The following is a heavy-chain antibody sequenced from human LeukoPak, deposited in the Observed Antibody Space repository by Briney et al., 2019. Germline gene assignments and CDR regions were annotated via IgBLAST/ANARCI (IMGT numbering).Heavy chain of an antibody. V-gene: IGHV4-34*01. Sequence: PSETLSLTCAVYGGSFSGYYWSWIRQPPGKGLEWIGEINHSGSTNYNPSLKSRVTISVDTSKNQFSLKLSSVTAADTAVYYCARLQSGLGYFDSWGQGILVTVSS. CDR3: ARLQSGLGYFDS. CDR1: GGSFSGYY. CDR2: INHSGST. J-gene: IGHJ4*02.